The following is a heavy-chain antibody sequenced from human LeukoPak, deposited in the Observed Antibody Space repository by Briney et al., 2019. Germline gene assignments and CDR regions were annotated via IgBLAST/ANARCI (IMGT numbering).Heavy chain of an antibody. V-gene: IGHV4-59*01. Sequence: PSETLSLTCTVSGGSISSYYWSWIRQPPGKGLEWIRYIYYSGSTNYNPSLKSRVTISVDTSKNQFSLKLSSVTAADTAVYYCARVRLPPGHYYYYGMDVWGQGTTVTVSS. CDR3: ARVRLPPGHYYYYGMDV. CDR2: IYYSGST. D-gene: IGHD1-14*01. CDR1: GGSISSYY. J-gene: IGHJ6*02.